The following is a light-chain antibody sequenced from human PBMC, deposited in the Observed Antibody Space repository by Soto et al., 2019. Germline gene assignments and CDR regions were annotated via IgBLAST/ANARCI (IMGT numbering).Light chain of an antibody. J-gene: IGKJ2*01. CDR2: KAS. CDR1: QSITNW. CDR3: QQYSIDPYT. V-gene: IGKV1-5*03. Sequence: DIQMTQSPSTLSASVGDRVTITCRACQSITNWLAWYQQKPGKAPKLLIYKASSLETGVPSRFSGTGSGTEFTLSISSLQPDDFATYYCQQYSIDPYTFGQGTKLEIK.